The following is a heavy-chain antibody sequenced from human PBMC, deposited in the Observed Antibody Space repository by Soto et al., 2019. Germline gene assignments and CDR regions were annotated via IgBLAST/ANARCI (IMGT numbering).Heavy chain of an antibody. CDR3: ARVKDGYSVDY. Sequence: VASVKVSCKASGYTFTGYYMHWVRQAPGQGPEWMGWINPNSGGTNYAQKFQGRVTMTRDTSISTAYMELSRLRSDDTAVYYCARVKDGYSVDYWGQGTLVTVSS. J-gene: IGHJ4*02. V-gene: IGHV1-2*02. CDR1: GYTFTGYY. CDR2: INPNSGGT. D-gene: IGHD3-22*01.